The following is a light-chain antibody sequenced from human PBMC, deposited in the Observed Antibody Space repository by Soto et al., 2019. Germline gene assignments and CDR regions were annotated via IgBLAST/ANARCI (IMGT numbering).Light chain of an antibody. Sequence: EILLTQSPGTLSLSPGERATLSCRASQSINNNYLAWYQQKRGHAPRLLIYGASSRATGIPARFSGSGSGTDFTLTISRLAAEYFAVYYWQQYGCSPRTFGQGTKVEIK. V-gene: IGKV3-20*01. CDR3: QQYGCSPRT. CDR2: GAS. CDR1: QSINNNY. J-gene: IGKJ1*01.